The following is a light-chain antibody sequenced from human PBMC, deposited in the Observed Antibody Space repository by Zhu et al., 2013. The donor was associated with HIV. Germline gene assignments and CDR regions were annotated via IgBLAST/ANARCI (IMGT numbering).Light chain of an antibody. V-gene: IGKV3-15*01. J-gene: IGKJ4*01. Sequence: EVVLTQSPATLSVSPGERATLSCRTSQSVNSQLAWYQQKPGQAPRLLIIGASTRATGIPDRFSGSGSGTEFTLTISSLQSEDFAVYYCQQYNNWPPLTFGGGTKVEIK. CDR2: GAS. CDR3: QQYNNWPPLT. CDR1: QSVNSQ.